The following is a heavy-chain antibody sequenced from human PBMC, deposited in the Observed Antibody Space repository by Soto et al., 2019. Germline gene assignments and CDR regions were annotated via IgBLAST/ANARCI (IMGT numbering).Heavy chain of an antibody. CDR3: ARDRRDDYIWGSYRSLDAFDI. Sequence: GGSLRLSCAASGFTFSSYSMNWVRQAPGKGLEWVSYISSSSSTIYYADSVKGRFTISRDNAKNSLYLQMNSLRAEDTAVYYCARDRRDDYIWGSYRSLDAFDIWGQGTMVTVSS. V-gene: IGHV3-48*01. CDR2: ISSSSSTI. J-gene: IGHJ3*02. D-gene: IGHD3-16*02. CDR1: GFTFSSYS.